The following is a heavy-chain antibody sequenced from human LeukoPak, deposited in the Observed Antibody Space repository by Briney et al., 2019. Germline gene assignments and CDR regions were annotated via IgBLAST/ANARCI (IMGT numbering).Heavy chain of an antibody. D-gene: IGHD5-24*01. CDR3: ARGREMATTPFDY. CDR1: GGSFSGYY. J-gene: IGHJ4*02. Sequence: PSETLSLTCAVYGGSFSGYYWSWIRQPPGKGLEWIGEINHSGSTNYNPSLKSRVTISVDTSKNQFSLKLSSVTAAGTAVYYCARGREMATTPFDYWGQGTLVTVSS. V-gene: IGHV4-34*01. CDR2: INHSGST.